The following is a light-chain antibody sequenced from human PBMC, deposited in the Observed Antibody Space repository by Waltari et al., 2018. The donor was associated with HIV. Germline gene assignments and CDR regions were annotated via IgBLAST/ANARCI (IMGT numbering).Light chain of an antibody. CDR1: NLRHTY. CDR2: QDT. V-gene: IGLV3-1*01. J-gene: IGLJ3*02. CDR3: QAWDSGTIV. Sequence: SYDLTQPPSVSVSSGQPATVPCPGVNLRHTYVSWYHQRSGQSPVLVIYQDTKRPPGIPERFFGSTSENTATLTIYETQPLDEAHYSCQAWDSGTIVFGGGTNLTVL.